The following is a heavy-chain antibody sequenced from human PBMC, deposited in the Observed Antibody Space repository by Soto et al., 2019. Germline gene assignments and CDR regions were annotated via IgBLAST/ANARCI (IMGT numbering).Heavy chain of an antibody. CDR1: GFTFNNFW. J-gene: IGHJ4*02. CDR2: INCDGTTT. V-gene: IGHV3-74*01. CDR3: VRDIR. Sequence: EVQLVESGGGLVQPGGSLRLSCAASGFTFNNFWMYWVRQTPEKGLVWVSGINCDGTTTIYADSVKGRFTISRDNAKNTLYLQMNSLTVEDTAIYYCVRDIRWGQGTLVTVSS.